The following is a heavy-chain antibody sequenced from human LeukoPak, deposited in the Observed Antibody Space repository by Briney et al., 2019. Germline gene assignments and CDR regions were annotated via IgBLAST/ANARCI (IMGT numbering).Heavy chain of an antibody. CDR3: AREVVAFPSQWFDP. V-gene: IGHV4-59*01. J-gene: IGHJ5*02. CDR2: IYYSGST. D-gene: IGHD2-15*01. CDR1: GGSISSYY. Sequence: SETLSLTCTVSGGSISSYYWSWSRQPPGKGLEWVGYIYYSGSTNYNPSLKSRVTISVDTSKNQFSLKLSSVTAADTAVYYCAREVVAFPSQWFDPWGQGTLVTVSS.